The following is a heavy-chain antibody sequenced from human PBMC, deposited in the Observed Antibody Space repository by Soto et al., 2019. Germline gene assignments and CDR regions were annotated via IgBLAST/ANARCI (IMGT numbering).Heavy chain of an antibody. CDR1: GGTFSSYA. CDR3: AREYYDSSGWGEVFDY. J-gene: IGHJ4*02. V-gene: IGHV1-69*01. CDR2: IIPIFGTA. Sequence: QVQLVQSGAEVKKPGSSVKVSCKASGGTFSSYAISWVRQAPGQGLEWMGGIIPIFGTANYAQKFQGRVTITADESTSTAYMELSRLRSEDTAVYYCAREYYDSSGWGEVFDYWGQGTLVTVSS. D-gene: IGHD3-22*01.